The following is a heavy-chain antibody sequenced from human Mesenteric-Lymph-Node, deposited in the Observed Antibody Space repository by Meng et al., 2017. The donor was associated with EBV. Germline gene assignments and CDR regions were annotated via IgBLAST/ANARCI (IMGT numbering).Heavy chain of an antibody. V-gene: IGHV4-61*01. Sequence: QVKLQEAGPGLVKPAETLSLTCSVSGGSVSSGSYYWSWIRQPPGKGLEWIGYIYRTGSTDYNPSLNSRVSISIDTSKNQFSLRLSSVTAADTAVYYCARDQSGLSGFDPWGQGTLVTGSS. D-gene: IGHD3-3*01. CDR1: GGSVSSGSYY. CDR3: ARDQSGLSGFDP. J-gene: IGHJ5*02. CDR2: IYRTGST.